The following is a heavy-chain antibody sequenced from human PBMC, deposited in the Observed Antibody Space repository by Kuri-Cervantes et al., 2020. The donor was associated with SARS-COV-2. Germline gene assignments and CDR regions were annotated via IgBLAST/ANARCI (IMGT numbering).Heavy chain of an antibody. V-gene: IGHV1-18*01. J-gene: IGHJ4*01. CDR2: ISAYNGNT. CDR3: ARVETDCSSSTCYDGY. Sequence: ASVKVSCKASGYTFTSYGISWVRQAPGQGLEWMGWISAYNGNTNYAQKLQGRVTMTTDTSTSTAYMELRSLRSDDTAMYYCARVETDCSSSTCYDGYWGQGTMVTVSS. CDR1: GYTFTSYG. D-gene: IGHD2-2*01.